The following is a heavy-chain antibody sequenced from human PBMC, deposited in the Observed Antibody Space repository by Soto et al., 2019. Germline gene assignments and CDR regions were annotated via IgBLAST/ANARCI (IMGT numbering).Heavy chain of an antibody. V-gene: IGHV3-20*01. CDR2: IDWDGERT. Sequence: VQLVESGGSVVRPGGSLRLSCAVSGITFDAYGMNWVRQVPGKGLEWVSSIDWDGERTEYADSVKGRFTVSRDNAENSLCLQMNGLRAGDTALGRCGRGGGVGSTWSYYFDYWGQGTLVTVSS. D-gene: IGHD6-13*01. CDR1: GITFDAYG. CDR3: GRGGGVGSTWSYYFDY. J-gene: IGHJ4*02.